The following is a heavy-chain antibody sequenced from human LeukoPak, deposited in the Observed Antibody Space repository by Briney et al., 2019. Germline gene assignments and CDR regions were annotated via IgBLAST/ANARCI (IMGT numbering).Heavy chain of an antibody. CDR2: ISSSSSTI. CDR1: GFTFSSYE. CDR3: ARDKRAAAGTKSFNWFDP. D-gene: IGHD6-13*01. Sequence: GGSLRLSCAASGFTFSSYEMNWVRQAPGKGLEWVSYISSSSSTIYYADSVKGRFTISRDNAKNSLYLQMNSLRAEDTAVYYCARDKRAAAGTKSFNWFDPWGQGTLVTVSS. J-gene: IGHJ5*02. V-gene: IGHV3-48*01.